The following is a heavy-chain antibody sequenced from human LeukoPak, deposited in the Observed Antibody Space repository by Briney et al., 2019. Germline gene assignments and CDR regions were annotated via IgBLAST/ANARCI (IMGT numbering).Heavy chain of an antibody. V-gene: IGHV4-59*12. CDR1: GGSLSGYY. CDR3: AGGDIVVVPVGMRGDYHYYYMDV. Sequence: SETLSLTCAVSGGSLSGYYWSWIRQPPGKGLEWIGHIYNSGSTNYNPSLKSRVTISVDTSKNQFSLKLSSVTAADTARYYFAGGDIVVVPVGMRGDYHYYYMDVWGKENTVTVSS. D-gene: IGHD2-2*01. J-gene: IGHJ6*03. CDR2: IYNSGST.